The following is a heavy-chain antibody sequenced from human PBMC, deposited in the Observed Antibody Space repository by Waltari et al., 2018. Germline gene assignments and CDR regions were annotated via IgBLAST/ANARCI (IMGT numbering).Heavy chain of an antibody. D-gene: IGHD5-18*01. Sequence: EVQLVESGGGLVQPGGSLRLSCAASGFTFSRYALSWVRQAPGKGLEWVSAIIGSGGSTYYADSVKGRFTISRDNSKNTLYLQMNSLIAEDTAVYYCAKHNTAMVRGSFDYWGQGTLVTVSS. V-gene: IGHV3-23*04. CDR3: AKHNTAMVRGSFDY. J-gene: IGHJ4*02. CDR1: GFTFSRYA. CDR2: IIGSGGST.